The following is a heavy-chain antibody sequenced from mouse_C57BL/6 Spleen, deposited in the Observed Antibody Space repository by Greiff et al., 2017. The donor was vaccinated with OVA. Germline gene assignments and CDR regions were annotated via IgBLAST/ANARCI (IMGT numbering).Heavy chain of an antibody. CDR3: ARPYYDYDAPFAY. V-gene: IGHV1-72*01. Sequence: QVQLKQPGAELVKPGASVKLSCKASGYTFTSYWMHWVKQRPGRGLEWIGRIDPNSGGTKYNEKFKSKATLTVDKPSSTAYMQLSSLTSEDSAVYYCARPYYDYDAPFAYWGQGTLVTVSA. CDR2: IDPNSGGT. J-gene: IGHJ3*01. CDR1: GYTFTSYW. D-gene: IGHD2-4*01.